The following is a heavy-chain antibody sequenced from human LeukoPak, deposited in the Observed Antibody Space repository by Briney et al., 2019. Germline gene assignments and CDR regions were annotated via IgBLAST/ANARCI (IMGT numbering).Heavy chain of an antibody. V-gene: IGHV5-51*01. CDR3: ARLNSSGWYFDY. Sequence: GESLKISCKGSGYSFTSYWIGWVRQMPGKGLEWMGIIYPGDSDTRHSPSFQGQVTISDTTSISTAYLQGTGLKASDTAMYYCARLNSSGWYFDYWGQGTLVTVSS. D-gene: IGHD6-19*01. J-gene: IGHJ4*02. CDR1: GYSFTSYW. CDR2: IYPGDSDT.